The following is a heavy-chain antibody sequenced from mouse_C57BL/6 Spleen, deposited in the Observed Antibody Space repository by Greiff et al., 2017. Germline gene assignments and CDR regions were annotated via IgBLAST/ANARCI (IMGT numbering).Heavy chain of an antibody. CDR1: GFTFSSYA. Sequence: EVKLMESGGGLVKPGGSLKLSCAASGFTFSSYAMSWVRQTPEKRLEWVATISDGGSYTYYPDNVKGRFTISRDNAKNNLYLQMSHLKSEDTAMYYCARDLTTVVARDWYFDVWGTGTTVTVSS. CDR3: ARDLTTVVARDWYFDV. D-gene: IGHD1-1*01. CDR2: ISDGGSYT. J-gene: IGHJ1*03. V-gene: IGHV5-4*01.